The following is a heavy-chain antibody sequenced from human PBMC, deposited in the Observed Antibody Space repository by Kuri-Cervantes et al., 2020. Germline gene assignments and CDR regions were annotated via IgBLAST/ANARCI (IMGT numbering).Heavy chain of an antibody. CDR1: GGSFSGYY. V-gene: IGHV4-34*01. Sequence: GSLRLSCAVYGGSFSGYYWSWIRQPPGKGLEWIGEINHSGSTNYNPSLKSRVTISVDTSKNQFSLKLSSVTAADTAVYYCARDLYCDGGGCSADDQWGQGTQVTVSS. D-gene: IGHD2-15*01. CDR3: ARDLYCDGGGCSADDQ. J-gene: IGHJ4*02. CDR2: INHSGST.